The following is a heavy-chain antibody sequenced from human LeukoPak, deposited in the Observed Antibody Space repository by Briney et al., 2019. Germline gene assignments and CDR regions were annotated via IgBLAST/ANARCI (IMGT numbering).Heavy chain of an antibody. D-gene: IGHD3-10*01. CDR1: GFTFSSYA. CDR2: ISGSGVTT. V-gene: IGHV3-23*01. Sequence: GGPRRLPCTASGFTFSSYAVRWFRQAPGKGLEWLSAISGSGVTTYYAHSVKGRFTTSPNNSKNTLNLQITTLRAEDPAVYYFPNARLGEWLETFDYWGQGTLVTVSS. J-gene: IGHJ4*02. CDR3: PNARLGEWLETFDY.